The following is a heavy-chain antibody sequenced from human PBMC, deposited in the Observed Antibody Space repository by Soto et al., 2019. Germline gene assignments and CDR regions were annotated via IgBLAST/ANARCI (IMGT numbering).Heavy chain of an antibody. V-gene: IGHV3-49*03. J-gene: IGHJ6*02. Sequence: GGSLRLSCTASGFTFGDYAMSWFRQAPGKGLEWVGFIRSKAYSGTTEYAASVKGRFTISRDDSKSIAYLQMNSLKTEDTAVYYCTRVWGIVGATRYYYYGMDVWGQGTTVTVSS. CDR1: GFTFGDYA. CDR3: TRVWGIVGATRYYYYGMDV. CDR2: IRSKAYSGTT. D-gene: IGHD1-26*01.